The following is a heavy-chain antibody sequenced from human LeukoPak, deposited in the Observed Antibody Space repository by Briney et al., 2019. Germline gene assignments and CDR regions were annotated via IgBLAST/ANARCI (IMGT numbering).Heavy chain of an antibody. CDR1: GYTFTDYY. D-gene: IGHD3-10*01. CDR2: INPNSGGT. V-gene: IGHV1-2*02. J-gene: IGHJ2*01. CDR3: ARGGIWFGELWDWYFDL. Sequence: ASVKVSCKASGYTFTDYYMHWVRQAPGQGLEWMGWINPNSGGTNYAQKFQGRVTMTRDKSISTAYMELYSLRSDDTAVYYCARGGIWFGELWDWYFDLWGRGTLVTVSS.